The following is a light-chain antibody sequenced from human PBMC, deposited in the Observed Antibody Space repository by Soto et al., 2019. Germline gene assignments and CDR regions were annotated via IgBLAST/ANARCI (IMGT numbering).Light chain of an antibody. V-gene: IGLV1-44*01. CDR1: NSNIGRYS. J-gene: IGLJ3*02. Sequence: QPVLTQPPSLSGTPGQRVTTSCSGSNSNIGRYSVNWYQHFPGTAPKILIYSDDERPSGVPDRFSGSKSGTSASLAISGLQSEDEAEYYCAAWDDNLNGPLFGGGTKLTVL. CDR3: AAWDDNLNGPL. CDR2: SDD.